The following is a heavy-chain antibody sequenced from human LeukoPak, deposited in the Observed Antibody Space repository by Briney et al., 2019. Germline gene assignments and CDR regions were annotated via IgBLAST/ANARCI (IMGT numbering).Heavy chain of an antibody. J-gene: IGHJ1*01. CDR3: ARDGHYDILTGYFQD. Sequence: GGSLRLSCAASGFTFSDYYMSWIRQAPGKGLEWVSYITTSSSTIHHADSVKGRFTISRDNAKNSLYLQMNSLRAEDTAVYYCARDGHYDILTGYFQDWGQGTLDTVSS. CDR2: ITTSSSTI. D-gene: IGHD3-9*01. V-gene: IGHV3-11*01. CDR1: GFTFSDYY.